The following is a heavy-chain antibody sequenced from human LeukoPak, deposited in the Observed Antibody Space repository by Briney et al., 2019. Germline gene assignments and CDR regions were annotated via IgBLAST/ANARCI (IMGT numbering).Heavy chain of an antibody. CDR3: TSRGFRLPLDAFDV. Sequence: SETLSLTCTVSGGPITSSAYYWVWVRQSPGRGLEWLGSIYSNGDTYYNPSFESRVTIAIETSKNQFSLKMTSVTAAGTAAYYCTSRGFRLPLDAFDVWGQGTRVAVSS. CDR2: IYSNGDT. D-gene: IGHD5-24*01. V-gene: IGHV4-39*01. CDR1: GGPITSSAYY. J-gene: IGHJ3*01.